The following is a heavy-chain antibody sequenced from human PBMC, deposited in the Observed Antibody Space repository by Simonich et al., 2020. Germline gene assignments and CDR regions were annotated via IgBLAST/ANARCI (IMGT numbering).Heavy chain of an antibody. J-gene: IGHJ6*02. CDR1: GYSISRGYY. D-gene: IGHD6-13*01. V-gene: IGHV4-38-2*02. CDR2: IYPSGST. CDR3: ARVGYSNYYNYGMDV. Sequence: QVQLQESGPGLVKPSETLSLTCSVSGYSISRGYYWGWIRQPPGKGLEWIGSIYPSGSTYYNPSLKSRVTISVDTSKNQFSLKLSSVTAADTAVYYCARVGYSNYYNYGMDVWGQGTTVTVSS.